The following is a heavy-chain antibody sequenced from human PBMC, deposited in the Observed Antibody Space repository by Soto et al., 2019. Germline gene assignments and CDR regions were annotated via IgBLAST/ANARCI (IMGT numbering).Heavy chain of an antibody. CDR3: ARANSIRPYLYNMDV. D-gene: IGHD2-21*01. V-gene: IGHV1-2*02. J-gene: IGHJ6*03. CDR1: GYSFTAFY. CDR2: INPNSGGT. Sequence: QVQLVQSGAEVEKPGASVKVSCKAAGYSFTAFYIHWVRQARGQGFEWLGWINPNSGGTYYSQKFRDRVTLTRDTSISTAYMELTGLSSDDTAVYYCARANSIRPYLYNMDVWGQGTTVTVSS.